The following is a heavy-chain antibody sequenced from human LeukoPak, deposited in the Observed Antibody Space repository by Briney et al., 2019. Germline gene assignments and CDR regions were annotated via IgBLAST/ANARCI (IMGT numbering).Heavy chain of an antibody. CDR3: AAELHLNGYSYGD. CDR1: VFTFRTYG. Sequence: PGGSLRLSCAASVFTFRTYGIHWVRQAPGKGLEWVAVISDDGTNKYYADSVKGRFTISRDNSKNTVYLQMKSLRAEDTAVYYCAAELHLNGYSYGDWGQGTLVTVSS. D-gene: IGHD5-18*01. CDR2: ISDDGTNK. V-gene: IGHV3-30*03. J-gene: IGHJ4*02.